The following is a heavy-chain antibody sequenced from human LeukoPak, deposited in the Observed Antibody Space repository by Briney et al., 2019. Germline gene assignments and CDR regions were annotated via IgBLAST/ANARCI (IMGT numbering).Heavy chain of an antibody. CDR2: IFYRGTT. CDR1: GASLRTTISY. V-gene: IGHV4-39*02. D-gene: IGHD2-8*01. J-gene: IGHJ4*02. CDR3: AREFAPEATSTNSMLDY. Sequence: SETLSLTCTVSGASLRTTISYWAWIRQSPVKGLEWIGNIFYRGTTYYNPSLNSRVTISIDTAKNQFSLRLTSVTAADTAVYFCAREFAPEATSTNSMLDYWGQGALVTVSS.